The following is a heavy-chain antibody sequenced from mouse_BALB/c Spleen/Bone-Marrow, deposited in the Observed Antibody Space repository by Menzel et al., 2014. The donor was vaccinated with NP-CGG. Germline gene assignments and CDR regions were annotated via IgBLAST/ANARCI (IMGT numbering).Heavy chain of an antibody. CDR2: VNPNNGDT. V-gene: IGHV1-26*01. J-gene: IGHJ3*01. CDR3: VTKGSSGYGLFAY. CDR1: GYTFTDYY. D-gene: IGHD3-1*01. Sequence: EVKLMESGPELVKPGASVKMSCKASGYTFTDYYMKWVKQSHGKNLEWIGDVNPNNGDTFYNQKFKGKATLTVDTSSSTAYMQLNSLTSEDSAVYYCVTKGSSGYGLFAYWGQGTQVTVSA.